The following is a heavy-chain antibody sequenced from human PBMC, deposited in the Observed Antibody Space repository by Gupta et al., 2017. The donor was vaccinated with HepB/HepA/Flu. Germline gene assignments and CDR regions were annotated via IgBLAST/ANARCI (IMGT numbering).Heavy chain of an antibody. CDR1: RFTFSSHA. Sequence: EVQLLESGGGLVQPGGSLNLSCAASRFTFSSHAMSWVGQAPGKGLEWVSAISGSGGSTYYADSVKGRFTISRDNSKNTLYLQMNSLRAEDTAVYYCAKDRLIKAFGGVRPMGYWGQGTLVTVSS. CDR2: ISGSGGST. D-gene: IGHD3-16*01. V-gene: IGHV3-23*01. CDR3: AKDRLIKAFGGVRPMGY. J-gene: IGHJ4*02.